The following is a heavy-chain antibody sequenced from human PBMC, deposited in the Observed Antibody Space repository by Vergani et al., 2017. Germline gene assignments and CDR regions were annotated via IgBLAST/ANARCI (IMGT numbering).Heavy chain of an antibody. J-gene: IGHJ4*02. D-gene: IGHD2-2*02. V-gene: IGHV3-30-3*01. CDR1: GFVLNRHA. Sequence: QVQLVESGGRVVQPGTSLRLLCVVSGFVLNRHAMYWVRQAPGKGLEWVVGISFDGTNEYYPDLVKGRFTISRDIAKNTLYLQVRSLRLEDTGVYHCVRDRGLCAGGRCYTEAWDYWGQGTPVTVSS. CDR2: ISFDGTNE. CDR3: VRDRGLCAGGRCYTEAWDY.